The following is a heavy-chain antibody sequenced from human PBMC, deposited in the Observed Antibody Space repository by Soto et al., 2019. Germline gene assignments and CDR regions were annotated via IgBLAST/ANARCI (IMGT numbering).Heavy chain of an antibody. Sequence: GASVKVSCKVSGYTLTELSMHWVRQAPGKGLEWMGGFDPEDGETIYAQKFQGRVTMTEDTSTDTAYMELSSLRSEDTAVYYCATEQSICYFLCTSYRHGAFDIWGQGTMVTVSS. CDR2: FDPEDGET. V-gene: IGHV1-24*01. CDR3: ATEQSICYFLCTSYRHGAFDI. J-gene: IGHJ3*02. CDR1: GYTLTELS. D-gene: IGHD3-16*02.